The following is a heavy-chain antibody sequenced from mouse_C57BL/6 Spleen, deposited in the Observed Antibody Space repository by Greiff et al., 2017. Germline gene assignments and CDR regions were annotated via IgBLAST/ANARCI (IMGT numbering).Heavy chain of an antibody. J-gene: IGHJ1*03. Sequence: EVQLVESGGGLVQPKGSLKLSCAASGFSFNTYAMNWVRQAPGKGLEWVARIRSKSNNYATYYADSVKDRFTISRDDSESMRYLQMNNLKTKDTAIYYCVRHPIYYGNDVGYFDVWGTGTTVTVSS. CDR1: GFSFNTYA. V-gene: IGHV10-1*01. D-gene: IGHD2-2*01. CDR2: IRSKSNNYAT. CDR3: VRHPIYYGNDVGYFDV.